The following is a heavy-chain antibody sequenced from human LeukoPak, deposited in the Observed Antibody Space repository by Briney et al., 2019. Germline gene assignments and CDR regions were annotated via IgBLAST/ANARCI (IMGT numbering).Heavy chain of an antibody. CDR2: INPNSGGT. D-gene: IGHD3-3*01. J-gene: IGHJ5*02. Sequence: ASVKVSCKASGYTFTGYYMHWVRQAPGQGLEWMGWINPNSGGTNSAQKFQGRVTMTRDTSISTAYMDLSRLRSDDTAVYYCARDGIRFLEWLGGWFDPWGQGTLVTVCS. CDR1: GYTFTGYY. CDR3: ARDGIRFLEWLGGWFDP. V-gene: IGHV1-2*02.